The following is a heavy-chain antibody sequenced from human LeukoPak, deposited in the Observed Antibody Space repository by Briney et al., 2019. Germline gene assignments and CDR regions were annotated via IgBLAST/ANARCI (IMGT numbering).Heavy chain of an antibody. CDR2: MNPNNGNT. CDR3: VRDGEGAAISVNYWFDP. V-gene: IGHV1-8*01. Sequence: ASVKVSCKASGFTFTSYDINWVRQASGQGLEWMGWMNPNNGNTGYAQKFQGRVTMTRDTSISTAYMELRGLRSEDTAVYYCVRDGEGAAISVNYWFDPWGQGTLVTVSS. CDR1: GFTFTSYD. J-gene: IGHJ5*02. D-gene: IGHD2-2*02.